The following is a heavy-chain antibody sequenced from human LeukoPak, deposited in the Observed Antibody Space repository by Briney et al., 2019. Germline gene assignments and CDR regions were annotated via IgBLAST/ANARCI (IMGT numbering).Heavy chain of an antibody. V-gene: IGHV1-3*01. CDR1: GYTFTSYA. CDR3: ARAVAGRSYFDY. J-gene: IGHJ4*02. D-gene: IGHD6-19*01. Sequence: ASVKVSCKASGYTFTSYAMHWVRQAPGQRLEWMGWINAGNGNTKYSQKFQGRVTFTRDTSASTAYMELSSLRSEDTAVYYCARAVAGRSYFDYWGQGTLVTVSS. CDR2: INAGNGNT.